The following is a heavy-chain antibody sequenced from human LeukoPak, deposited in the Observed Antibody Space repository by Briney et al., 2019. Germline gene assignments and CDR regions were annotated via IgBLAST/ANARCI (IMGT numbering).Heavy chain of an antibody. CDR3: AMHKGDSGPTPDY. CDR1: GGSISSYY. V-gene: IGHV4-59*08. Sequence: TPSAPLSLTCTVSGGSISSYYWSWMRPPPGKELEWIVYIYSSGITNYNPSRKRRVTISVDTSKNQFSLKMSSVTAADTAVYYCAMHKGDSGPTPDYWGQGSLVTVSS. CDR2: IYSSGIT. D-gene: IGHD6-13*01. J-gene: IGHJ4*02.